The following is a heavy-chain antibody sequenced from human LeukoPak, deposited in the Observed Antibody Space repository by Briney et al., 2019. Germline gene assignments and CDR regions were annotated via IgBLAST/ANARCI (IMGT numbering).Heavy chain of an antibody. J-gene: IGHJ4*02. V-gene: IGHV3-23*01. CDR3: AKDYDIVTGPPTIFDY. CDR2: ISGSGGST. Sequence: GGSLRLSCAASGFTFSSYAMSWVRQAPGKGLEWVSGISGSGGSTYYADFAKGRFTVSRDNSKNTLYLQMNSLRAEDTAVYYCAKDYDIVTGPPTIFDYWGEGTLVTVSS. D-gene: IGHD3-9*01. CDR1: GFTFSSYA.